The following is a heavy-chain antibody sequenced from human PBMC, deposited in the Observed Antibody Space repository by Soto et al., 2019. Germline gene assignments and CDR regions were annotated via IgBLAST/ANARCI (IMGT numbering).Heavy chain of an antibody. CDR2: IWYDGSNK. D-gene: IGHD1-26*01. CDR1: GFTFSSYG. J-gene: IGHJ4*02. V-gene: IGHV3-33*01. Sequence: VGSLRLSCAASGFTFSSYGMHWVRQAPGKGLEWVAVIWYDGSNKYYADSVKGRFTISRDNSKNTLYLQMNSLRAEDTAVYYCARAETGGAADYWGQGTLVTVSS. CDR3: ARAETGGAADY.